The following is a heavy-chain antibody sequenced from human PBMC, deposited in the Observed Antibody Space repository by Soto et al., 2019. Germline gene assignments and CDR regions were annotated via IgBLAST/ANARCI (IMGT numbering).Heavy chain of an antibody. V-gene: IGHV3-7*03. J-gene: IGHJ4*02. Sequence: EGQLVESGGGLVQAGGSLRRTCEGFGLTFSPYWMTWVRQAPGKGLEWVASIKEDGSVKNYADSVKGRFTVSRDNDKRAMFLQMTSVRADDTAVYFCARDVSSEYASILDVWGRGVRVTVSS. D-gene: IGHD3-3*01. CDR3: ARDVSSEYASILDV. CDR2: IKEDGSVK. CDR1: GLTFSPYW.